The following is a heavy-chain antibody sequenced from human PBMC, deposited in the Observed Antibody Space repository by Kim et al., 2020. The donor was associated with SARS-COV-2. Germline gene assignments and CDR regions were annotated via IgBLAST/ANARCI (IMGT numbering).Heavy chain of an antibody. J-gene: IGHJ6*02. Sequence: GGSLRLSCAASGFTFSSYAMSWVRQAPGKGLEWVSVIYSGGSSTYYADSVKGRFTISRDNSKNTLYLQMNSLRAEDTAVYYCAKAHSSGHPGSMDVWGQGTTVTVSS. D-gene: IGHD6-19*01. CDR2: IYSGGSST. V-gene: IGHV3-23*03. CDR1: GFTFSSYA. CDR3: AKAHSSGHPGSMDV.